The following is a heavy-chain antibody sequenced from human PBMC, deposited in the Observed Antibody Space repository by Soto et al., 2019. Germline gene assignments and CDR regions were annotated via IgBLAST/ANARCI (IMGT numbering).Heavy chain of an antibody. CDR2: IYYSGST. V-gene: IGHV4-39*01. CDR1: GGSISSSSYY. Sequence: PSETMSLTCTVSGGSISSSSYYWGWIRQPPGKGLEWIGSIYYSGSTYYNPSLKSRVTISVDTSKNQFSLKLSSVTAADTAVYYCARRAILGAPWKWFDPWGQGTMGTVSA. CDR3: ARRAILGAPWKWFDP. J-gene: IGHJ5*02. D-gene: IGHD3-16*01.